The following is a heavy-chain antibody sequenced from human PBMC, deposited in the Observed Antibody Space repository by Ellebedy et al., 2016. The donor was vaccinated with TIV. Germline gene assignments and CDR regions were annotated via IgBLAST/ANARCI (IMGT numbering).Heavy chain of an antibody. CDR2: IYYSGST. CDR3: VRQGHSSGWYVGEYYFDY. V-gene: IGHV4-39*01. J-gene: IGHJ4*02. D-gene: IGHD6-19*01. Sequence: MPSETLSLTCTVSGGSISSSSYYWGWIRQPPGKGLEWIGSIYYSGSTYYNPSLKSRVTISVDTSKNQFSLKLSSVTAADTAVYYCVRQGHSSGWYVGEYYFDYWGQGTLVTVSS. CDR1: GGSISSSSYY.